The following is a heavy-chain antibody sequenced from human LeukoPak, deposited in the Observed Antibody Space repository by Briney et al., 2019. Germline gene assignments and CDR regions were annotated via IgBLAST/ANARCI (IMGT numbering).Heavy chain of an antibody. CDR2: ISSSSNYI. Sequence: GGSLRLSCAASGFTFSTYWLHWVRQAPGKGLEWVSFISSSSNYIYYADSVKGRFTISRDNAKNSLYLQMNSLRAEDTAVYYCARVRDGLGEYWGQGTLVTVSS. CDR1: GFTFSTYW. V-gene: IGHV3-21*06. D-gene: IGHD3-16*01. CDR3: ARVRDGLGEY. J-gene: IGHJ4*02.